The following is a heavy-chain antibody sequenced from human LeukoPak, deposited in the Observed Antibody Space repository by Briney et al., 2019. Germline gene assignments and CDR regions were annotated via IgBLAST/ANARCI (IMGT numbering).Heavy chain of an antibody. Sequence: GGSLRLSCAESGFSFTNYAMSWVRQAPGKGLEWLSSISDNSRYIYYADSVKGRFTTSRDNAQNSVFLQLNSLRAEDTAVYYCAKAGNSSSWYGDYWGQGTLVTVSS. J-gene: IGHJ4*02. V-gene: IGHV3-21*01. CDR1: GFSFTNYA. CDR2: ISDNSRYI. CDR3: AKAGNSSSWYGDY. D-gene: IGHD6-13*01.